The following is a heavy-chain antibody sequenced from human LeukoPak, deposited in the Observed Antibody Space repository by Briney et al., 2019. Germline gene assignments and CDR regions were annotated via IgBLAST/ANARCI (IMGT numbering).Heavy chain of an antibody. Sequence: QPGRSLRLSCAASGFTFDDYAMHWVRQAPGKGLEWVSGISWNSGSIGCADSVKGRFTISRDNAKNSLYLQMNSLRAEDTAVYYCARGSVWFGELLQDFDYWGQGTLVTVSS. J-gene: IGHJ4*02. D-gene: IGHD3-10*01. CDR2: ISWNSGSI. V-gene: IGHV3-9*01. CDR1: GFTFDDYA. CDR3: ARGSVWFGELLQDFDY.